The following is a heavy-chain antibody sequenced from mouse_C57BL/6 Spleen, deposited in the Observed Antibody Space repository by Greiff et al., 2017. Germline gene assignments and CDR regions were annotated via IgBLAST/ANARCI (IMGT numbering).Heavy chain of an antibody. J-gene: IGHJ3*01. V-gene: IGHV1-26*01. CDR1: GYTFTDYY. CDR2: INPNNGGT. D-gene: IGHD2-2*01. Sequence: EVQLQQSGPELVKPGASVKISCKASGYTFTDYYMNWVKQSHGKSLEWIGDINPNNGGTSYNQKFKGKATLTVDKSSSTAYMELRSLTSEDSAVYYCARSYGYDSAWFAYWGQGTLVTVSA. CDR3: ARSYGYDSAWFAY.